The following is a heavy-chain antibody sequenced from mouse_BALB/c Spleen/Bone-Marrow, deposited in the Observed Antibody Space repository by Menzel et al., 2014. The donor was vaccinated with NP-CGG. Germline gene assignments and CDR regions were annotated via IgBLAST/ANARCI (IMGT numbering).Heavy chain of an antibody. Sequence: EVNVVESGGGLVQPGGSLKLSCAASGFTFSSYGMSWVRQTPDKRLELVASINSNGGSTYYPDSVKGRFTISRDNAKNTLSLQMSSLKSEDTAMYYCARGNYGNYVDYFGYWGQGTTLTVSS. CDR1: GFTFSSYG. V-gene: IGHV5-6-3*01. J-gene: IGHJ2*01. CDR2: INSNGGST. D-gene: IGHD2-1*01. CDR3: ARGNYGNYVDYFGY.